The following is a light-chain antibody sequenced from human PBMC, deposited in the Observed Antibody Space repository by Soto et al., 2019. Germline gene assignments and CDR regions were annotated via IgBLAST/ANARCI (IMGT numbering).Light chain of an antibody. J-gene: IGKJ1*01. CDR1: QSVSSNY. V-gene: IGKV3-20*01. CDR3: QEYGSSTGT. CDR2: GAS. Sequence: EIVLTQSPGNLSLSPGEGATLSCRASQSVSSNYLAWYQQRPGQAPRLLIYGASSRAFGIPDRFRGSGSGTDFTLTISRLEPEDFAVYYCQEYGSSTGTSGQGTNVEIK.